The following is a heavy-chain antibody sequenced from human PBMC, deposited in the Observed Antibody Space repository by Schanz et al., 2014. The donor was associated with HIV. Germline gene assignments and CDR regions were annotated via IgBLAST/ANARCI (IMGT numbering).Heavy chain of an antibody. V-gene: IGHV3-9*01. J-gene: IGHJ6*02. CDR2: IDWKSGII. D-gene: IGHD3-10*01. Sequence: EVQLLESGGGLVQPGGSLRLSCADSGFTFDEYAMHWVRQGPGKGLEWVSGIDWKSGIIGYADSVKGRFTISRDNAKNSLYLQMNSLRAEDTALYYCAKASVEMLGSYFNYGMDVWGQGTTVTVSS. CDR3: AKASVEMLGSYFNYGMDV. CDR1: GFTFDEYA.